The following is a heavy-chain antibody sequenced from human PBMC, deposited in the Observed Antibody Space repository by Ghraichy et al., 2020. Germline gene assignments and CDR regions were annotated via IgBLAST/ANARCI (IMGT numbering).Heavy chain of an antibody. CDR2: VSGSGHST. V-gene: IGHV3-23*01. Sequence: LTCAASGFTFSNYAMTWVRQAPGKGLEWVSGVSGSGHSTNYADSVKGRFTISRDNSKNTLYLQMKSLRVEDTALYYCAREGGESREPASDYWGQGTLVTVSS. CDR3: AREGGESREPASDY. D-gene: IGHD1-26*01. CDR1: GFTFSNYA. J-gene: IGHJ4*02.